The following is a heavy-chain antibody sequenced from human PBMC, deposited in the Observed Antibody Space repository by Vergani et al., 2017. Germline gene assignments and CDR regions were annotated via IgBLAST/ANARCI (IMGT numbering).Heavy chain of an antibody. D-gene: IGHD2/OR15-2a*01. CDR2: ISGSGVSA. CDR1: EVTFSNYA. CDR3: AREERSNTSPFVDD. J-gene: IGHJ4*02. Sequence: EVQLLESGGGLVQPGGSLRLTCAASEVTFSNYAMNWVRQAPGKGLEWVSGISGSGVSAYYTDSVKGRFTISRDNSKNTVYLQMNSLKAEDRATYYCAREERSNTSPFVDDWGQGTLVTV. V-gene: IGHV3-23*01.